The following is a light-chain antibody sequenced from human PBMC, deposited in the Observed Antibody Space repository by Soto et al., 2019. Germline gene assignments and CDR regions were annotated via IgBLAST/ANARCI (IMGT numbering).Light chain of an antibody. CDR2: GAS. V-gene: IGKV3-20*01. J-gene: IGKJ2*01. CDR1: QSVSNNY. Sequence: EIVLTQSPGTLSLSPGERATLSCRASQSVSNNYLAWYQQKPGQAPRLLIYGASIRATGLPDRFSGSGSGTDFTLTISRLEPEDFAVYYCQQYGSSYTFGQGTKLEIK. CDR3: QQYGSSYT.